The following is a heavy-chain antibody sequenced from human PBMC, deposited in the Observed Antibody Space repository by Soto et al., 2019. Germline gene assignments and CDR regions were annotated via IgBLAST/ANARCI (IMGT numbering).Heavy chain of an antibody. CDR2: ISSSGSTT. CDR1: RFTFSDHY. V-gene: IGHV3-11*01. Sequence: QVQLVESGGGLVKPGGSLRLSCAASRFTFSDHYMSWIRQAPGKGLEWVSYISSSGSTTYYADSVKGRFTISRDNAKTSLYLQMNSLRAEDTAVYYCARTLGTGTTWYFDLWGRGTLVTVSS. CDR3: ARTLGTGTTWYFDL. D-gene: IGHD4-17*01. J-gene: IGHJ2*01.